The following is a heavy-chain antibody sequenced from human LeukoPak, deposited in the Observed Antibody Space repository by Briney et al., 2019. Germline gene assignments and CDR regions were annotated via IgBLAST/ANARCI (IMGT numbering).Heavy chain of an antibody. Sequence: GGSLRLSCAASGFTFSSYAMHWVRQAPGKGLEWVAVISYDGSNKYYADSVKGRFTISRDNSKNTLYLQMNSLRAEDTAVYYCARKNYYDSSGQYFAYWGQGTLVTVSS. D-gene: IGHD3-22*01. J-gene: IGHJ4*02. CDR1: GFTFSSYA. V-gene: IGHV3-30*04. CDR2: ISYDGSNK. CDR3: ARKNYYDSSGQYFAY.